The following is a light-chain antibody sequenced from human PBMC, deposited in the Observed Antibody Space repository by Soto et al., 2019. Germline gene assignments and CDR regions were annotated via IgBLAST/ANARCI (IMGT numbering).Light chain of an antibody. CDR2: EVT. V-gene: IGLV2-23*02. CDR1: SDIGNYNL. Sequence: QSAVTQPASVSGSPGQSVTISCSGSDIGNYNLVSWYQHLPGRAPKLLIFEVTMRPSGISDRFYGSKSASTASLTISGLQDEDEGDYYCASYAGSRTYVFGSGTKLNVL. CDR3: ASYAGSRTYV. J-gene: IGLJ1*01.